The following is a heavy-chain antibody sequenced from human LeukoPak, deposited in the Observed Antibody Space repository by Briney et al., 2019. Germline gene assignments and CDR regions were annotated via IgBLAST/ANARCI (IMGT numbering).Heavy chain of an antibody. CDR3: ARDDWIDY. J-gene: IGHJ4*02. V-gene: IGHV1-18*01. CDR1: GYTFTRYG. Sequence: GASVKVSCKASGYTFTRYGISWVRQAPGQGLEWMGWISGYNGKTNYAQKFQGRVTMTTDTSTSTAYMELRSLRSDDTAVYYCARDDWIDYWGQGTLVTVSS. CDR2: ISGYNGKT. D-gene: IGHD2-21*01.